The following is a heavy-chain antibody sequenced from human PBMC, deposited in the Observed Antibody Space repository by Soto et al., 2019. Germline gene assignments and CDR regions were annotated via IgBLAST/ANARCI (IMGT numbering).Heavy chain of an antibody. CDR3: ARDLGADCSGGSCYTPFDP. D-gene: IGHD2-15*01. CDR1: GGSISSGGYY. J-gene: IGHJ5*02. Sequence: QVQLQESGPGLVKPSQTLSLTCTVSGGSISSGGYYWSWIRQHPGKGLEWIGYIYYSGSTYYNPSLKSRVAISVDTSKNQFSLKLSSVTAADTAVYCCARDLGADCSGGSCYTPFDPWGQGTLVTVSS. CDR2: IYYSGST. V-gene: IGHV4-31*03.